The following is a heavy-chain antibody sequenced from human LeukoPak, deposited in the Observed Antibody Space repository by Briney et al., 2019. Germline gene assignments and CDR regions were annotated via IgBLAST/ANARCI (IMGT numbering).Heavy chain of an antibody. D-gene: IGHD3-22*01. CDR1: GYSFTTYW. J-gene: IGHJ3*02. Sequence: GESLKISCKGSGYSFTTYWIGWVRQMPGKGLEWMGMIYPSDSDTRYRPSFQGQVTISADKSISTAYLQWNSLKASDSAMYYCARHKSRGDSSGWFSRAHDAFEIWGQGTMVTVSS. CDR2: IYPSDSDT. CDR3: ARHKSRGDSSGWFSRAHDAFEI. V-gene: IGHV5-51*01.